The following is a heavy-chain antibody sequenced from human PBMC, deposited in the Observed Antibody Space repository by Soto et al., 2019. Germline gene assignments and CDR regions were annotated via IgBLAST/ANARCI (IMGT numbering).Heavy chain of an antibody. CDR1: GFTFSSYA. D-gene: IGHD6-13*01. CDR3: AKDGLIAALSGDC. J-gene: IGHJ4*02. V-gene: IGHV3-23*01. Sequence: GGSLKLSCSASGFTFSSYAMSWVRQAPGKGLEWVSAISGSGCRTYYADSVKGRLTISRYNSKTTLYLQMHSLRAEDTAVYYCAKDGLIAALSGDCWGQGTLVTVSS. CDR2: ISGSGCRT.